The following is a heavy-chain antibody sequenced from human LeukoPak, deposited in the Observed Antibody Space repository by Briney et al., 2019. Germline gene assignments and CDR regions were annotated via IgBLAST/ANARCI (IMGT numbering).Heavy chain of an antibody. Sequence: PSGTLSLTCTVSGDSISSTNYYWGWIRQPPGKGLEWIGSIYYSGSTYYNPSLESRVTISVDTSKNQFSLKLSSVTAADTAVYYCARLRRFALWFGETHFDYWGQGTLVTVSS. CDR3: ARLRRFALWFGETHFDY. CDR2: IYYSGST. V-gene: IGHV4-39*01. CDR1: GDSISSTNYY. D-gene: IGHD3-10*01. J-gene: IGHJ4*02.